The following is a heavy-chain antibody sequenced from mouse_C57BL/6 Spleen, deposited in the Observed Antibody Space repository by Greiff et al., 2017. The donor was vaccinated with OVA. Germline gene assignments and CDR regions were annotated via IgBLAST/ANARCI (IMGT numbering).Heavy chain of an antibody. CDR3: ARGAVDGAMDY. D-gene: IGHD3-3*01. CDR1: GYAFSSYW. CDR2: IYPGDGDT. Sequence: QVQLQQSGAELVKPGASVKISCKASGYAFSSYWMNWVKQRPGTGLEWIGQIYPGDGDTNYNGKFKGKATLTADKSSSTAYMQLSSLTSEDSAVYFCARGAVDGAMDYWGQGTSVTVSS. V-gene: IGHV1-80*01. J-gene: IGHJ4*01.